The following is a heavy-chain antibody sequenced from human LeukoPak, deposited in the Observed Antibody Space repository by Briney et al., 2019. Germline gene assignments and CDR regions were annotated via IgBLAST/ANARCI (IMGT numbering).Heavy chain of an antibody. J-gene: IGHJ5*02. CDR3: ARDPWGGDIVVVPAAIHDP. CDR1: GYTFTGYY. Sequence: ASVKVSRKASGYTFTGYYMHWVRQAPGQGLEWMGRINPNSGGTNYAYKFQGRVTMTRDTSISTASMELSRLRSDDTAVFYCARDPWGGDIVVVPAAIHDPWGQGTLVTVSS. V-gene: IGHV1-2*06. CDR2: INPNSGGT. D-gene: IGHD2-2*01.